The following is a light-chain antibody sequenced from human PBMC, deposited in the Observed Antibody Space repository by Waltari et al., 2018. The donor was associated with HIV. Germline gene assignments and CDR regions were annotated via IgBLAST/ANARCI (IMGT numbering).Light chain of an antibody. Sequence: QPVVTQSPSAAASLGASVKLTCTLSSGHSDYAIAWHPQHPQKGPRYVMRLNNDGSHYKGDGIPDRFSGSSSGAERYLIISSLQSGDEADYYCQTWDTGIIIFGGGTKLTVL. CDR3: QTWDTGIII. V-gene: IGLV4-69*01. CDR2: LNNDGSH. J-gene: IGLJ2*01. CDR1: SGHSDYA.